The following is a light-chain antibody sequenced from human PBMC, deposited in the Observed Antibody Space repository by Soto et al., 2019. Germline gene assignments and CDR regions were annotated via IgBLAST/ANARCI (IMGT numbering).Light chain of an antibody. Sequence: EIVLTQSPDTLSLSPGERATLSCRASQSVRSNYLAWYQQKPGQAPRFLIYDASSRATGIPDRFSGSGSGTDFTLTISRLEPEDFAVDYCQQYGSSPLTFGGGTKVDIK. J-gene: IGKJ4*01. V-gene: IGKV3-20*01. CDR1: QSVRSNY. CDR3: QQYGSSPLT. CDR2: DAS.